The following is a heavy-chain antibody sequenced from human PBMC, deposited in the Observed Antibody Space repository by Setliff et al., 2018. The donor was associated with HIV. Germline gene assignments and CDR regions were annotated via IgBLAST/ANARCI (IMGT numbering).Heavy chain of an antibody. V-gene: IGHV3-33*01. CDR1: GFNFARYN. Sequence: PGESLKISCAASGFNFARYNIHWVRQAPGKGLEWVAAIWFDGSEKYNEDPVRGRFTTSRDNSKNTVYLQMNSLRVEDTAMYYCTRDSPGVFDFDYWGQGTLVTVSS. J-gene: IGHJ4*02. CDR2: IWFDGSEK. CDR3: TRDSPGVFDFDY. D-gene: IGHD3-10*01.